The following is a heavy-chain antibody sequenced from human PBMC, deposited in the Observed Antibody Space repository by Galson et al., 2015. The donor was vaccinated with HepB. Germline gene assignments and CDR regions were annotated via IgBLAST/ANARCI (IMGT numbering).Heavy chain of an antibody. J-gene: IGHJ6*02. CDR1: GFTFSSYW. CDR2: INSDGST. V-gene: IGHV3-74*01. CDR3: ARASGYSVYDSRRRGYGMDV. D-gene: IGHD5/OR15-5a*01. Sequence: SLRLSCAASGFTFSSYWMHWVRQAPGKGLVWVSRINSDGSTTYADSVKGRFTISRDNAKNTLYLQMNSLRAEDTAVYFCARASGYSVYDSRRRGYGMDVWGQGTTVTVSS.